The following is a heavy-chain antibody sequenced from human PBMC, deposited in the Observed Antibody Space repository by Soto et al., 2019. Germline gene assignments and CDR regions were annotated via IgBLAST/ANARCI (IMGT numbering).Heavy chain of an antibody. CDR1: GGSISRYY. CDR2: IYYSGST. D-gene: IGHD1-26*01. J-gene: IGHJ6*02. V-gene: IGHV4-59*01. CDR3: ARGDSGSYYYYGLDV. Sequence: SETLSLTCTVSGGSISRYYWGWIRQPPGKGVEGIGYIYYSGSTNYNPSLKSRVTISVDASKNQFSLKLSSVTAADTAVYYCARGDSGSYYYYGLDVWGQGTTVTVSS.